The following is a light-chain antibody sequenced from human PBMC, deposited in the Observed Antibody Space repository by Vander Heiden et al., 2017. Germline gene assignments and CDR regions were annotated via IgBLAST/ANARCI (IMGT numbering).Light chain of an antibody. CDR3: QSADSSGTYSVV. CDR1: DSARQN. J-gene: IGLJ2*01. CDR2: SDT. Sequence: SSDLTQPPPVSVSPGQTATIPCSGDDSARQNAYWSQPKPGQAHLLLIYSDTKRPSGIPERFSGSISGTRVTLTIRDVQAEDEADYHCQSADSSGTYSVVFGGGTQLTVL. V-gene: IGLV3-25*03.